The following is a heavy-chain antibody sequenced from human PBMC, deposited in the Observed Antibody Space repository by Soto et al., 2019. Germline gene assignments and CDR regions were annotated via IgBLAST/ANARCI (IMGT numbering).Heavy chain of an antibody. CDR2: IRCDGSKT. V-gene: IGHV3-33*08. CDR1: GFTFSSYG. J-gene: IGHJ6*02. D-gene: IGHD2-15*01. CDR3: ARDAQDIVVVVAADRENYGMDV. Sequence: GGSLRLSCAASGFTFSSYGMHWVRQAPGKGLEWVAVIRCDGSKTYYADSVKGRFTISRDNSKNTLYLQMNSLRAEDTAVYNVARDAQDIVVVVAADRENYGMDVWGQGTTVTVSS.